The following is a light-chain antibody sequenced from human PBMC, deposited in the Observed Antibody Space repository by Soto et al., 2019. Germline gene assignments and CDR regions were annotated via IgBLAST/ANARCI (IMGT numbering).Light chain of an antibody. CDR3: SSYAGSNNVV. CDR1: SSDVGGYNY. Sequence: QSALTQPPSASGSPGQSVTISCTGTSSDVGGYNYVSWYQQHPGKAPKLIIYEVSKRPSGVPDRFSGSKSGNTASLTVSGLQTEHEADYYCSSYAGSNNVVFGGGTKLTVL. J-gene: IGLJ2*01. V-gene: IGLV2-8*01. CDR2: EVS.